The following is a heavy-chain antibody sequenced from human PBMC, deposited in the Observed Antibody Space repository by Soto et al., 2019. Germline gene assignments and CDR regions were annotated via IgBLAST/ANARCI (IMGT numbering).Heavy chain of an antibody. Sequence: ASVKVSCKASGGTFSSYAISWVRQAPGQGLEWMGGIIPIFGTANYAQKFQGRVTITADKSTSTAYMELSSLRSEDTAVYYCARDFAITIHSDYYYYGMDVWGQGTTVTVS. D-gene: IGHD3-3*01. CDR3: ARDFAITIHSDYYYYGMDV. CDR2: IIPIFGTA. V-gene: IGHV1-69*06. CDR1: GGTFSSYA. J-gene: IGHJ6*02.